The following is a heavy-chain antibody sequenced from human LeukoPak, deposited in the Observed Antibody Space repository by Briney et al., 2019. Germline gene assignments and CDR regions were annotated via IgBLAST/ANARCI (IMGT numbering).Heavy chain of an antibody. CDR3: ARLLTVVGPFDF. V-gene: IGHV5-51*01. Sequence: GESRSFSCAGSGYIFTTDWIAWVRQMRGQGLEWMGIIHPDDSGTRYSPSFQGQVTISADKSISTAYLQWSSLKASDTAMYYCARLLTVVGPFDFWGRGTLVTVSS. J-gene: IGHJ4*02. CDR1: GYIFTTDW. D-gene: IGHD3-22*01. CDR2: IHPDDSGT.